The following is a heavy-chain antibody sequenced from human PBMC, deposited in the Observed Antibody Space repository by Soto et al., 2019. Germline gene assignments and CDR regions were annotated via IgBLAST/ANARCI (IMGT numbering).Heavy chain of an antibody. D-gene: IGHD6-25*01. CDR1: GFTFSSYA. CDR2: ISGTGGTT. J-gene: IGHJ4*02. Sequence: EVQLLESGGGLVQPGGSLRLSCAASGFTFSSYAMSWVRQAPEKGLEWVSAISGTGGTTYYADSVKGRFTISRDNSRNTLHLQMNSLRAEDTAIYYCAKFFVETGGSSGWPWSFHFWGQGTLVTVSS. V-gene: IGHV3-23*01. CDR3: AKFFVETGGSSGWPWSFHF.